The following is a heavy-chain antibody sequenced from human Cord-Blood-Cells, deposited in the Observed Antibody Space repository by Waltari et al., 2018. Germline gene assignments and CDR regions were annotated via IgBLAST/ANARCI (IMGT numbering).Heavy chain of an antibody. J-gene: IGHJ5*02. V-gene: IGHV4-34*01. CDR3: ARRCGSYWNWFDP. CDR1: GGSFSGYY. Sequence: QVQLQQWGAGLLKPSETLSLTCAVYGGSFSGYYWSWIRQPPGKGLEWIGEINHSGSTNYNPSLKSRVTISVDTSKNQFSLKLSSVTAADTAVYYCARRCGSYWNWFDPWGQGTLVTVSS. D-gene: IGHD1-26*01. CDR2: INHSGST.